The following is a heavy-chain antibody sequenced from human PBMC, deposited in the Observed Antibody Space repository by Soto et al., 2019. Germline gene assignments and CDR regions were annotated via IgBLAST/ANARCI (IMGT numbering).Heavy chain of an antibody. CDR3: ARDIALPPDTAMDDAFDI. D-gene: IGHD5-18*01. V-gene: IGHV1-69*13. Sequence: SVKVSCKASGGTFSSYAISWARQAPGQGLEWMGGIIPIFGTANYAQKFRGRVTITADESTSTAYMELSSLRSEDTAVYYCARDIALPPDTAMDDAFDIWGKGTMVTGSS. CDR1: GGTFSSYA. CDR2: IIPIFGTA. J-gene: IGHJ3*02.